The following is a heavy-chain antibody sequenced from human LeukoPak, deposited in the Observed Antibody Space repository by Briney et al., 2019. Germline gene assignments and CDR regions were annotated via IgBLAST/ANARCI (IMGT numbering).Heavy chain of an antibody. CDR1: GDSISNYY. J-gene: IGHJ4*02. CDR3: AREEQQLAFDY. D-gene: IGHD6-13*01. V-gene: IGHV4-4*07. Sequence: PSETLSLTCTVSGDSISNYYWSWIRQPAGKGLEWIGRIYTSGSTNYNPSLKSRVTMSVDTSKNQFSLKLSSVTAADTAVYYCAREEQQLAFDYWGQGTLVTVSS. CDR2: IYTSGST.